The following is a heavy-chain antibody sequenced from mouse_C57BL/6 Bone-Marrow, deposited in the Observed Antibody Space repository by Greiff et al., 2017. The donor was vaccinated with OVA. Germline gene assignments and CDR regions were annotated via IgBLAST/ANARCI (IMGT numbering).Heavy chain of an antibody. Sequence: VQLQQPGAELVKPGASVKLSCKASGYTFTSYWMHWVKQRPGQGLEWIGMIHPNSGSTNYNEKFKSKATLTVDKSSSTAYMQLSSLTSEDSAVYYCARSGGCYLYAMGDWGQGTSVTVSS. D-gene: IGHD1-1*02. V-gene: IGHV1-64*01. CDR1: GYTFTSYW. CDR2: IHPNSGST. CDR3: ARSGGCYLYAMGD. J-gene: IGHJ4*01.